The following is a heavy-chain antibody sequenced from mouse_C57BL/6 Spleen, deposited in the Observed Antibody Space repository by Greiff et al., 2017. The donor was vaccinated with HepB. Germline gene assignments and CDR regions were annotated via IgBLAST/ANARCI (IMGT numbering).Heavy chain of an antibody. CDR1: GYTFTSYW. J-gene: IGHJ2*01. CDR2: INPSSGYT. D-gene: IGHD2-2*01. CDR3: ARSGVWLPYFDY. Sequence: VQLQQSGAELAKPGASVKLSCKASGYTFTSYWMHWVKQRPGQGLEWIGYINPSSGYTKYNQKFKDKATLTAVKSSSTAYMQLSSLTYEDSAVYYCARSGVWLPYFDYWGQGTTLTVSS. V-gene: IGHV1-7*01.